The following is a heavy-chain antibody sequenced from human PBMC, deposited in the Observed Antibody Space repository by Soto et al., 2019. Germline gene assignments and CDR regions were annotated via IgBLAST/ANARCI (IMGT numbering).Heavy chain of an antibody. V-gene: IGHV1-69*01. D-gene: IGHD3-10*01. CDR3: ARGCVDVGATSAFDS. CDR2: IVPIIGTA. J-gene: IGHJ4*02. Sequence: QVQLVQSGAEVKKPGSSVKVSCKASGGTFNNYAISWVRQAPGQGLEWMGGIVPIIGTADYAHKFQGRLAISADESTGTTFMELSSLRSEDTALYYCARGCVDVGATSAFDSWGQGTLVTVSS. CDR1: GGTFNNYA.